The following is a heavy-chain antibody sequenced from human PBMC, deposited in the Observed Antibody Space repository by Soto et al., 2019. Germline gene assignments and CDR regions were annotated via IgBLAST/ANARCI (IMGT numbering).Heavy chain of an antibody. CDR3: ARGASGWYDY. J-gene: IGHJ4*02. V-gene: IGHV3-30-3*01. CDR2: ISYDGSNK. Sequence: VQLVESGGGVVQPGRSLRLSCAASGFTFSSYAMHWVRQAPGKGLEWVAVISYDGSNKYYADSVKGRFTISRDNSKNTLYLQMNSLRAEDTAVYYCARGASGWYDYWGQGTLVTVSS. CDR1: GFTFSSYA. D-gene: IGHD6-19*01.